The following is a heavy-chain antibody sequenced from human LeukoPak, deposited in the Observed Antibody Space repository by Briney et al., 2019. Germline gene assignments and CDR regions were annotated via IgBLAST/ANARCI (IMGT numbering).Heavy chain of an antibody. CDR3: AKGGYSDWLPFLT. V-gene: IGHV3-30*18. Sequence: GGSLRLSCAASGFTFSSYGMHWVRQAPGKGLEWVAVISYDGSNKYYADSVKGRFTISRDNSKNTLYLQMNSLRAEDTAVYYCAKGGYSDWLPFLTWGQGTLVTVSS. CDR1: GFTFSSYG. D-gene: IGHD3-9*01. J-gene: IGHJ5*02. CDR2: ISYDGSNK.